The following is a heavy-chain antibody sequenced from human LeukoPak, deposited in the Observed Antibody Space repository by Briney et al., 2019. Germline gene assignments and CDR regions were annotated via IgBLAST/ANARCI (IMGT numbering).Heavy chain of an antibody. CDR1: GFTFSSYG. J-gene: IGHJ4*02. Sequence: GTSLRLSCAASGFTFSSYGMHWVRQAPGKGLEWVTIISYDGSNKYYADSVKGRFTISRDNDKNSLYMQMNSLRVDDTAVYFCAARLGGTGAYFYWGQGTLVTVSS. CDR3: AARLGGTGAYFY. V-gene: IGHV3-30*03. CDR2: ISYDGSNK. D-gene: IGHD7-27*01.